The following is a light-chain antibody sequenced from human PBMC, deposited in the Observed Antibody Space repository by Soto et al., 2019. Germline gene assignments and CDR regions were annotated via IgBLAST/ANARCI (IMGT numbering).Light chain of an antibody. CDR3: SSYTSSTNYV. CDR2: EVS. Sequence: QSALTQPASVSGSPGQSITISCTGTSSDVGDYNYVSWYRQHPGNAPKLIIYEVSYRPSGISNRFSGSKSGNTASLTISGLQAEDEADYYCSSYTSSTNYVFGTGTKLTVL. J-gene: IGLJ1*01. CDR1: SSDVGDYNY. V-gene: IGLV2-14*01.